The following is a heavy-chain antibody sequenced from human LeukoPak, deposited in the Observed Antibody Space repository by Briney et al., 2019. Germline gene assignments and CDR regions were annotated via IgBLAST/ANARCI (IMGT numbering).Heavy chain of an antibody. V-gene: IGHV3-48*03. CDR1: GFTFSSYE. Sequence: GGSLRLSCAASGFTFSSYEMNWVRQAPGKGLEWVSYISSSGSTRYYADSVKGRFTISRDNAKNSLYLQMNSLRAEDTAVYYCARGPRITIFQPPRSFDYWGQGTLVTVSS. D-gene: IGHD3-9*01. CDR3: ARGPRITIFQPPRSFDY. J-gene: IGHJ4*02. CDR2: ISSSGSTR.